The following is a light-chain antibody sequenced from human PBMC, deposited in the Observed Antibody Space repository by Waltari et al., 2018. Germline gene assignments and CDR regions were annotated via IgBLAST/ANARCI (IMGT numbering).Light chain of an antibody. Sequence: ETVMTQSPATLSVSPGERATLSCRASQSVNGYLAWYQQKPGQPPRLLIYGASTRAPGVQARFTGSGSQREFTLTISSLQSEDLGIYYCQQCNDWPRGTFGQGTKVEIK. CDR1: QSVNGY. J-gene: IGKJ1*01. CDR2: GAS. CDR3: QQCNDWPRGT. V-gene: IGKV3-15*01.